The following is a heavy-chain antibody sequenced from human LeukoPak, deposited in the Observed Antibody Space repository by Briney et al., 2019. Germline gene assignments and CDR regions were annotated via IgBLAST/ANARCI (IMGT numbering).Heavy chain of an antibody. Sequence: SETLSLACTVSGGSFSNYFWSWIRQPAGKGLEWIGRIYASGSTKYNPSLKSRVTMSVDTSKDQFSLQLSSVTAADTAVYYCARDLRYSSDWDSVHAFDIWGQGTMVTVSS. CDR1: GGSFSNYF. D-gene: IGHD6-25*01. CDR2: IYASGST. J-gene: IGHJ3*02. V-gene: IGHV4-4*07. CDR3: ARDLRYSSDWDSVHAFDI.